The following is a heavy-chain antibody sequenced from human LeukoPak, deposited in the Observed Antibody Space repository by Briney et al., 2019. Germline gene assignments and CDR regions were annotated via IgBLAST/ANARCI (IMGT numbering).Heavy chain of an antibody. Sequence: SETLSLTCAVYGGSFSGYYWSWIRQPPGKGLEWIGEINHSGSTNYNPSLKSRVIISVDTSKNQFSLKLSSVTAADTAVYYCARVAWYESHQGSAFDIWGQGTMVTVSS. CDR3: ARVAWYESHQGSAFDI. J-gene: IGHJ3*02. D-gene: IGHD3-22*01. CDR2: INHSGST. CDR1: GGSFSGYY. V-gene: IGHV4-34*01.